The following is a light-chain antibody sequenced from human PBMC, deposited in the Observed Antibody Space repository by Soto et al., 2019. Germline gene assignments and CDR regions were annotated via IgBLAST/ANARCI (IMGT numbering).Light chain of an antibody. J-gene: IGLJ1*01. Sequence: QSALTQPASVSGSPGQSITVSCTGTNIDVGSYNLISWYQQHPGKAPKLMIYEANKRPSGVSNRFSGSKSGNTASLTISGLQAEYEAEYFCCTYPTTSTSLVFGTGTKVTVL. CDR1: NIDVGSYNL. CDR2: EAN. CDR3: CTYPTTSTSLV. V-gene: IGLV2-23*01.